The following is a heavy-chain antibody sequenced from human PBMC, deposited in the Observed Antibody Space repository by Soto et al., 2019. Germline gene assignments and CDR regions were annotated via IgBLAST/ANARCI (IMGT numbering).Heavy chain of an antibody. CDR1: GFTFTSYG. CDR3: AKVEYSGSYFDY. J-gene: IGHJ4*02. CDR2: ISYDGSNK. D-gene: IGHD1-26*01. V-gene: IGHV3-30*18. Sequence: QVQLVESGGGVVQPGRSLRLSCAASGFTFTSYGMHWVRQAPGKGLEWVAVISYDGSNKYYADSVKGRFTISRDNSKNTLSLLMNRLRAEDTAVYFCAKVEYSGSYFDYWGQGTLVTVSS.